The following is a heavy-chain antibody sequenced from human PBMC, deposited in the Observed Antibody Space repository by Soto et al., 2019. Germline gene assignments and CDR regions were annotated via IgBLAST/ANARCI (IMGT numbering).Heavy chain of an antibody. Sequence: QVQLVESGGGVVQPGRSLRLSCAASGFTFSSYGMHWVRQAPGKGLEWVAVIWYDGSNKYYADSVKGRFTISRDNSKNTLYLQMNSLRAEDTAVYYCARGFRYGSGTPGYWGQGTLVTVS. D-gene: IGHD3-10*01. V-gene: IGHV3-33*01. J-gene: IGHJ4*02. CDR3: ARGFRYGSGTPGY. CDR2: IWYDGSNK. CDR1: GFTFSSYG.